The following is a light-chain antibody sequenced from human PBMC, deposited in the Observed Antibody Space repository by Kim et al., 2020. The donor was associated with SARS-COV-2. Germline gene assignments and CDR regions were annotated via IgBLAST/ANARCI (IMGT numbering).Light chain of an antibody. V-gene: IGKV3-20*01. Sequence: PGERASLSCRASQTVSSRYLSWYQHKPGQAPRLLIYGASSRPTGIPDRFSGSGSGTDFTLTISRLEPEDFAVYYCQQYGRSPPMYTFGQGTKLEI. CDR3: QQYGRSPPMYT. CDR1: QTVSSRY. CDR2: GAS. J-gene: IGKJ2*01.